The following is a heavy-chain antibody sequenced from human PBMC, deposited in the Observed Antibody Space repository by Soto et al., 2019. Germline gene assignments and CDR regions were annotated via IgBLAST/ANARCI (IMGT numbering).Heavy chain of an antibody. CDR2: ISSNGGST. CDR1: GFTFSSYA. D-gene: IGHD3-22*01. Sequence: GGSLRLSCSASGFTFSSYAMHWVRQAPGKGLEYVSAISSNGGSTYYADSVKGRFTISRDNSKNTLYLQMSSLRAEDTAVYYCVKDSPLYYYDSSGYFGFDYWGQGTLVTVSS. CDR3: VKDSPLYYYDSSGYFGFDY. V-gene: IGHV3-64D*08. J-gene: IGHJ4*02.